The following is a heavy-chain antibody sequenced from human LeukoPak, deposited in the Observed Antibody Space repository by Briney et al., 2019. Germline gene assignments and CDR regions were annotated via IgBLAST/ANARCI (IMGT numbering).Heavy chain of an antibody. D-gene: IGHD5-24*01. CDR3: ARDPRDGYNCPFDY. Sequence: GASLKVSCEASGYTFTDYFIHWVRQAPGQGLEWMGWIDPNSGGTNSAQKFQGRVTMTRDTSISTAYMELSRLTSDDTAVYYCARDPRDGYNCPFDYWGQGTLVTVS. J-gene: IGHJ4*02. CDR1: GYTFTDYF. CDR2: IDPNSGGT. V-gene: IGHV1-2*02.